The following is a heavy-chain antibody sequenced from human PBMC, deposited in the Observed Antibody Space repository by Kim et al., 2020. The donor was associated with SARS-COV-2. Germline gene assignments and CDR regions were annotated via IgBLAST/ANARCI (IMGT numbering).Heavy chain of an antibody. CDR3: TPAAGYLVDL. V-gene: IGHV3-23*01. D-gene: IGHD3-9*01. Sequence: GGSLRLSCAASGFPFNYYAMAWVRQAPGKGLEWVALMTGTGGSKYYGDSVQGRFTISRDNSNFTLFLPMNSLRVDDTALYYCTPAAGYLVDLWGPGTQVT. CDR2: MTGTGGSK. CDR1: GFPFNYYA. J-gene: IGHJ5*02.